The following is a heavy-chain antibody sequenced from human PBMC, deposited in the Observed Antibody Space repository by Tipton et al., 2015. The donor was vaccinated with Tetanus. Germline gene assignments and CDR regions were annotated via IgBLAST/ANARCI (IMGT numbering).Heavy chain of an antibody. Sequence: TLSLTCTVSGGSINTGGYSWNWIRQLPGKGLEWIGYIYDSGNTHYNPSLKSRVTISIDGSKTQFSLKLTSVTAADTAVYYCARNHPPRGYPYGGFHSWGQGTLVTVSS. J-gene: IGHJ4*02. CDR3: ARNHPPRGYPYGGFHS. D-gene: IGHD5-12*01. CDR2: IYDSGNT. V-gene: IGHV4-31*03. CDR1: GGSINTGGYS.